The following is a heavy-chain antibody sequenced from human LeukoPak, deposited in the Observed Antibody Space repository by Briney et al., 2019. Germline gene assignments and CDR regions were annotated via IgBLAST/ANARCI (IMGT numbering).Heavy chain of an antibody. Sequence: GGSLRLSCAASGFTFSSYSMNWVRQAPGKGLEWVSPISSSSSYIYYADSVKGRFTISRDNAKNSLYLQMNSLRAEDTAVYYCARDLKADYDFWSGSLDYGMDVWGQGTTVTVSS. V-gene: IGHV3-21*01. J-gene: IGHJ6*02. D-gene: IGHD3-3*01. CDR2: ISSSSSYI. CDR3: ARDLKADYDFWSGSLDYGMDV. CDR1: GFTFSSYS.